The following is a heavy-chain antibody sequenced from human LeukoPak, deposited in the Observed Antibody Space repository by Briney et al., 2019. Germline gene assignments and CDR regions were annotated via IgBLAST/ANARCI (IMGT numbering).Heavy chain of an antibody. V-gene: IGHV1-24*01. CDR3: AKDGWAPRITMVRGERGAFDI. CDR1: GYTFTNYN. Sequence: ASVKVSCKASGYTFTNYNINWVRQAPGKGLEWMGGFDPEDGETIYAQKFQGRVTMTEDTSTDTAYMELSSLRSEDTAVYYCAKDGWAPRITMVRGERGAFDIWGQGTMVTVSS. CDR2: FDPEDGET. D-gene: IGHD3-10*01. J-gene: IGHJ3*02.